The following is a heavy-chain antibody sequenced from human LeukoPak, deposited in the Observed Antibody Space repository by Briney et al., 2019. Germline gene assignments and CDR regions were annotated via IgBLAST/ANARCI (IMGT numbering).Heavy chain of an antibody. Sequence: SETLSLTCTVSGGSISGYYWSWIRQPPGKGLEWIAYIYYSGHTNYNPSLKSRVTISVDACKNQFSLKLSSVTAADTAVYYCARHEEGFRGTYSVYWGQGTLVTVSS. CDR1: GGSISGYY. V-gene: IGHV4-59*08. CDR3: ARHEEGFRGTYSVY. J-gene: IGHJ4*02. CDR2: IYYSGHT. D-gene: IGHD3-10*01.